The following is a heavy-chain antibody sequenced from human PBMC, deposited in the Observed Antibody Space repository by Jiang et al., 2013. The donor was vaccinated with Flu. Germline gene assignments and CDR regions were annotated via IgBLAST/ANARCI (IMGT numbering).Heavy chain of an antibody. CDR3: AREGSSGYHDY. J-gene: IGHJ4*02. Sequence: LLKPSETLSLTCTVSGGSISGYYWSWIRQPPGKGLEWIGYVYYTGTTNYNPSVKSRVTISVDTSKNHFSLRLTSVTAADTAVYFCAREGSSGYHDYWGQGTLVSVSS. CDR2: VYYTGTT. D-gene: IGHD3-22*01. V-gene: IGHV4-59*13. CDR1: GGSISGYY.